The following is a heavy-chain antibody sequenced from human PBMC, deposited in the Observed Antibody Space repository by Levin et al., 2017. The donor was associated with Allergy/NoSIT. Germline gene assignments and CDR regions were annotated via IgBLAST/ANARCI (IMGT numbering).Heavy chain of an antibody. CDR3: ARRRRYYGDYVSYWYFDL. Sequence: SQTLSLTCAVYGGSFSGYYWSWIRQPPGKGLEWIGEINHSGSTNYNPSLKSRVTISVDTSKNQFSLKLSSVTAADTAVYYCARRRRYYGDYVSYWYFDLWGRGTLVTVSS. CDR2: INHSGST. D-gene: IGHD4-17*01. V-gene: IGHV4-34*01. J-gene: IGHJ2*01. CDR1: GGSFSGYY.